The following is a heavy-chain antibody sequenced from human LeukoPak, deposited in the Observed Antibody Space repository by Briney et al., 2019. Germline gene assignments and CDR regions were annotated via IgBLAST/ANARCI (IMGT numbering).Heavy chain of an antibody. D-gene: IGHD5-18*01. CDR3: ARGGAAMAYY. CDR2: INSDGSRT. V-gene: IGHV3-74*03. Sequence: GGSLRLSCAASGFNFSSYWMHWVRQAPGKGLVWVARINSDGSRTMYAASMKGRFTISRANAKNTLYLQMNSLRVQATAVYYCARGGAAMAYYWGQGTLVTVSS. J-gene: IGHJ4*02. CDR1: GFNFSSYW.